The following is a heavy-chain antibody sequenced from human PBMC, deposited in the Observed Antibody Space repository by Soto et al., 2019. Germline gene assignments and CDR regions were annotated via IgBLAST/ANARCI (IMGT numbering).Heavy chain of an antibody. Sequence: PSETLSLTCTVSGGSISSYYWSWIRQPPGKGLEWIGYIYYSGSTNYNPSLKSRVTISVGTSKNQFSLKLSSVTAADTAVYYCAGSSGWWEYFDYWGQGTLVTVSS. CDR1: GGSISSYY. D-gene: IGHD6-19*01. CDR2: IYYSGST. V-gene: IGHV4-59*08. J-gene: IGHJ4*02. CDR3: AGSSGWWEYFDY.